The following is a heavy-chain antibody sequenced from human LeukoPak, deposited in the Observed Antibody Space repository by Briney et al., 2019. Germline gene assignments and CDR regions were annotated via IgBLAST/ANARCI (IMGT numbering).Heavy chain of an antibody. V-gene: IGHV4-59*01. Sequence: SETLSLTCTVSGGSISSYYRSWIRQPPGKGLEWIGYIYYSGSTNYNPSLKSRVTISVDTSKNQFSLKLSSVTAADTAVYYCARGSSSSWSYWGQGTLVTVSS. CDR3: ARGSSSSWSY. CDR1: GGSISSYY. CDR2: IYYSGST. J-gene: IGHJ4*02. D-gene: IGHD6-13*01.